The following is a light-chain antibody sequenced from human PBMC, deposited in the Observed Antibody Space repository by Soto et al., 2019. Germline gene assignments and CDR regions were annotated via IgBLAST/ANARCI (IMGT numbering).Light chain of an antibody. CDR2: DAS. Sequence: ESMVTQSPGTLAFSPGRGSTHTVNASQCNDTNLGWYKKKTGQVPRLLIYDASLRATGIPARFTGSGSGTDFTLTIGRLEPEDFAASYCQQRGNWPRTWGFGQGTKVDIK. CDR1: QCNDTN. V-gene: IGKV3-11*01. CDR3: QQRGNWPRTWG. J-gene: IGKJ1*01.